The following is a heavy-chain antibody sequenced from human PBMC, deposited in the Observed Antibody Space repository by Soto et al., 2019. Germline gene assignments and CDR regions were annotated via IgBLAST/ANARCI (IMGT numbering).Heavy chain of an antibody. CDR3: ARDFDGMDA. D-gene: IGHD3-3*01. J-gene: IGHJ6*02. V-gene: IGHV6-1*01. CDR1: GDRVSNNNAA. CDR2: TYYRSQGYT. Sequence: SQTLPRTCVTFGDRVSNNNAAWNWIRQSQSRGLEWLGRTYYRSQGYTDYAPSVKSREIVTVEKSKNQFSLQVSALTPDDTAVYCCARDFDGMDAWGQGSTVSVSS.